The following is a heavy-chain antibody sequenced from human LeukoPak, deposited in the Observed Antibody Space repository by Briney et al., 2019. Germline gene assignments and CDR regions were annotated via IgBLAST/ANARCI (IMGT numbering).Heavy chain of an antibody. D-gene: IGHD3-16*01. J-gene: IGHJ6*02. Sequence: GASVKVSCKASGGTFSSYAISWVRQAPGQGLEWMGRIIPILGIANYAQKFQSRVTITADKSTSTAYMELSSLRSEDTAVYYCARGGSPGDYGMDVWGQGTTVTVSS. CDR1: GGTFSSYA. CDR2: IIPILGIA. V-gene: IGHV1-69*04. CDR3: ARGGSPGDYGMDV.